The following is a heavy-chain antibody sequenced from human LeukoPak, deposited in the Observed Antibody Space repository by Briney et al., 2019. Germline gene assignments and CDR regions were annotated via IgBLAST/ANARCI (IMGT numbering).Heavy chain of an antibody. Sequence: ASVKVSCKASGGTFGSYAISWVRQAPGQGLEWMGWMNPNSGNTGYAQKFQGRVTMTRNTSISTAYMELSSLRSEDTAVYYCARAYRPYYYYYMDVWGKGTTVTISS. V-gene: IGHV1-8*02. J-gene: IGHJ6*03. D-gene: IGHD1-14*01. CDR2: MNPNSGNT. CDR3: ARAYRPYYYYYMDV. CDR1: GGTFGSYA.